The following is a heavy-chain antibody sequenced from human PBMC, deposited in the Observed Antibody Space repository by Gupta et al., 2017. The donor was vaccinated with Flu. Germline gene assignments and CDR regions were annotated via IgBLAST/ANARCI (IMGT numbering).Heavy chain of an antibody. CDR3: TRDKGDDGSVGYHFDY. CDR1: GFNFRNYW. J-gene: IGHJ4*02. Sequence: EVRLVEAGGALVQPGGSRRLSCIASGFNFRNYWVAWVRLVPGKGLEWVASIKEDGGETYYVGSGKGRFIISRDNADNSLHLQMNSLRAEETAIYYCTRDKGDDGSVGYHFDYWGQGAPVTVSS. V-gene: IGHV3-7*01. D-gene: IGHD3-22*01. CDR2: IKEDGGET.